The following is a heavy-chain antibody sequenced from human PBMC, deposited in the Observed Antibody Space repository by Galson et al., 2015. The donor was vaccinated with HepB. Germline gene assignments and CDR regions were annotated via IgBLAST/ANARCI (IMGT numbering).Heavy chain of an antibody. J-gene: IGHJ5*02. D-gene: IGHD3-3*01. CDR1: GFSFSTFG. Sequence: SLRLSCAAAGFSFSTFGIYWVRQAPGKGLEWVAVISFDGSDKYYADSVKGRFTISRDNSKNTLYLQMNSLRPEDTAVYYCAKGRNKDLKYLLYFNSWGQGTLVTVSS. CDR2: ISFDGSDK. V-gene: IGHV3-30*18. CDR3: AKGRNKDLKYLLYFNS.